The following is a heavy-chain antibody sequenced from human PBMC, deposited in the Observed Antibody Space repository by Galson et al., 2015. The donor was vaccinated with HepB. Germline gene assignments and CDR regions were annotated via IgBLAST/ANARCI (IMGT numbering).Heavy chain of an antibody. CDR3: AKDQQWLRSQYFKS. CDR2: ISGSGGSA. CDR1: GFTFSSYA. D-gene: IGHD5-12*01. Sequence: SLRLSCAASGFTFSSYAMTWVRQSPGEGLEWVSAISGSGGSAYYADSVKGRFTISGDNSKNTLFLQMNSLRAEDTAVYYCAKDQQWLRSQYFKSWGQGTLVTVSS. J-gene: IGHJ1*01. V-gene: IGHV3-23*01.